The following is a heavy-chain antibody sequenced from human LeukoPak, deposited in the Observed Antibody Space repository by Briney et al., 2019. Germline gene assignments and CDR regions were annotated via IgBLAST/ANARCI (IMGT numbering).Heavy chain of an antibody. D-gene: IGHD3-22*01. CDR2: IYYSGST. Sequence: PSETLSLTCTVSGGSISSGGYYWSWLRQHPGKGLEWIGYIYYSGSTYYNPSLKSRVTISVDTSKNQFSLKLSSVTAADTAVYYCARGGDYYDSSGYYYWFDPWGQGTLVTVSS. J-gene: IGHJ5*02. CDR1: GGSISSGGYY. CDR3: ARGGDYYDSSGYYYWFDP. V-gene: IGHV4-31*03.